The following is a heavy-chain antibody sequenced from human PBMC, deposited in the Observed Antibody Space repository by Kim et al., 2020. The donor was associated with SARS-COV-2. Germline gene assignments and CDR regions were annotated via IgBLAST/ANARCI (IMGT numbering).Heavy chain of an antibody. CDR1: GFTFGDYA. V-gene: IGHV3-9*01. CDR3: AKDKFLAAPGTWYDY. J-gene: IGHJ4*01. CDR2: ISRNSGSI. Sequence: GGSLRLSCAASGFTFGDYAMSWVRQAPGKGLEWVSGISRNSGSIGYADSVKGRFTISRDNAKNSLYLQMNSLRAEDTALYYCAKDKFLAAPGTWYDYWG. D-gene: IGHD6-13*01.